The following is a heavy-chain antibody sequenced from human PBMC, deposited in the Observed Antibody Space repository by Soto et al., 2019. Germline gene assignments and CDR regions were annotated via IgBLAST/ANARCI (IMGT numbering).Heavy chain of an antibody. CDR1: GGSISSYY. D-gene: IGHD2-21*02. CDR3: ARDEAYCGGDCYFIHDY. V-gene: IGHV4-59*01. Sequence: SETLSLTCTVSGGSISSYYWSWIRQPPGKGLEWIGYIYYSGSTNYNPSLKSRVTISVDTSKNQFSLKLSSVTAADTAVYYCARDEAYCGGDCYFIHDYWGQGTLVTVYS. CDR2: IYYSGST. J-gene: IGHJ4*02.